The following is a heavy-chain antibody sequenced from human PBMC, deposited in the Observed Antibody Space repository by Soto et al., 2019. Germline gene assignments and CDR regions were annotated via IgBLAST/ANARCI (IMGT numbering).Heavy chain of an antibody. Sequence: VASVKVSCKASGYIFTAYSMHWVRQAHRQGLEWMGVVNPSGGSTNYAQKFQGRITMTRDTSTSTVYMDLSSLTSEDTAVYYCAREENCSDGICYSEYFQRWGQGTLVTVSS. D-gene: IGHD2-15*01. CDR2: VNPSGGST. V-gene: IGHV1-46*01. J-gene: IGHJ1*01. CDR1: GYIFTAYS. CDR3: AREENCSDGICYSEYFQR.